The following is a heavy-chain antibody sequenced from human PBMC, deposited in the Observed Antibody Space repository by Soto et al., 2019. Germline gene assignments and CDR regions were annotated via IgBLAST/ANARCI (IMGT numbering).Heavy chain of an antibody. CDR3: AGGNDSARIGY. J-gene: IGHJ4*02. D-gene: IGHD2-15*01. Sequence: SETLSLTCTVSGGSISSRGYYCSWIRQFPGKGLEWIGYISYSESTDYNPSLKSRVTISADTSKNQFSLKLNSVTAADTAVYYCAGGNDSARIGYWGQGAQVAVSS. CDR2: ISYSEST. CDR1: GGSISSRGYY. V-gene: IGHV4-31*03.